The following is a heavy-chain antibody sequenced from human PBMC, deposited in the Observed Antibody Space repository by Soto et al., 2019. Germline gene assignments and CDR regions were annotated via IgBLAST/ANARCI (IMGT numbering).Heavy chain of an antibody. CDR2: IRSKAYGGTT. Sequence: PGGSLRLSCIASGFTFGDYAMSWFRQAPGKGLEWVGFIRSKAYGGTTEYAASVKGRFTISRDDSKSIAYLQMNSLKTEDTAVYYCTRDLFKASSYDDGGVYWGQGTLVTVSS. J-gene: IGHJ4*02. CDR1: GFTFGDYA. V-gene: IGHV3-49*03. CDR3: TRDLFKASSYDDGGVY. D-gene: IGHD6-6*01.